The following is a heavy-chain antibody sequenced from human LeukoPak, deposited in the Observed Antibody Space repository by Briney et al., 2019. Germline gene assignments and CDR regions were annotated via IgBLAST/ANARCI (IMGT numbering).Heavy chain of an antibody. J-gene: IGHJ4*02. D-gene: IGHD6-19*01. CDR1: GFTFSSYA. V-gene: IGHV3-23*01. Sequence: PGGSLRLSCAASGFTFSSYAMSWVRQAPGKGLEWVSAISGSGGSTYHADSVKGRFTISRDNSKNTLYLQMNSLRAEDTAVYYCAKVQQWLVGGCDYWGQGTLVTVSS. CDR2: ISGSGGST. CDR3: AKVQQWLVGGCDY.